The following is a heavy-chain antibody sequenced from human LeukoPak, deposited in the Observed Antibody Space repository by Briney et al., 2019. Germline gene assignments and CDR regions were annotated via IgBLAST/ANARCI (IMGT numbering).Heavy chain of an antibody. V-gene: IGHV4-34*01. CDR3: ARYTTRLEVPYYFDY. Sequence: SETLSFTCAVYGGSFSGYYWSWIRQPPGKGLEWIGEINHSGSTNYNPSLKSRVTISVDTSKNQFSLKLSSVTAADTAVYYCARYTTRLEVPYYFDYWGQGTLVTVSS. CDR2: INHSGST. J-gene: IGHJ4*02. CDR1: GGSFSGYY.